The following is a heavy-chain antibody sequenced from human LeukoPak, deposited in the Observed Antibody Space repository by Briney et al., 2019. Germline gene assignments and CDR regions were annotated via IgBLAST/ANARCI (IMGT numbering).Heavy chain of an antibody. D-gene: IGHD6-19*01. CDR3: ARGSSSGWYWALFDY. V-gene: IGHV4-34*01. J-gene: IGHJ4*02. Sequence: SETLSLTCAVYGGSFSGYYWSWIRQPPGKGLEWIGETNHSGSTNYNPSLKSRVTISVDTSKNQFSLKLSSVTAADTAVYYCARGSSSGWYWALFDYWGQGTLVTVSS. CDR1: GGSFSGYY. CDR2: TNHSGST.